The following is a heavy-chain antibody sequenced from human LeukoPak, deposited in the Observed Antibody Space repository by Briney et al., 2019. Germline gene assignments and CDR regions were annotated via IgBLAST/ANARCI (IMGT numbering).Heavy chain of an antibody. Sequence: SSETLSLTCTVSGGSISSYYWSWIRQPPGKGLEWIGYIYYSGSTNYNPSLKSRVTISVDTSKNQFSLKLNSVTAADTAVYYCARGRNLEWFDYWGQGTLVTVSS. CDR3: ARGRNLEWFDY. J-gene: IGHJ5*01. V-gene: IGHV4-59*01. D-gene: IGHD3-3*01. CDR2: IYYSGST. CDR1: GGSISSYY.